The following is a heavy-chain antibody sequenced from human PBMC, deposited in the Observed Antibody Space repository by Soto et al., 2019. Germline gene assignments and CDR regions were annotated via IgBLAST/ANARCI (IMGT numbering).Heavy chain of an antibody. J-gene: IGHJ4*02. V-gene: IGHV1-69*12. CDR2: IIPLFGRT. Sequence: QVHLVQSGAEVKMPGSSVKVSCKVSGGPFSSYTISWVRQAPGQGLEWVGEIIPLFGRTNYVQNFQGKVTISADESTNTAYVQLSSLRSEDSAVYYCVRDSIAAAGFDSWGQGTLVTVS. CDR1: GGPFSSYT. D-gene: IGHD6-13*01. CDR3: VRDSIAAAGFDS.